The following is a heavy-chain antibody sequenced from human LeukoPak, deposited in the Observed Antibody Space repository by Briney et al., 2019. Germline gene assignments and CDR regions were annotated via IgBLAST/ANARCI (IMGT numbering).Heavy chain of an antibody. CDR3: ATDGSRITIFGVVIAPN. CDR2: FDPEDGET. J-gene: IGHJ4*02. CDR1: GYTLTELS. Sequence: ASVNVSCKVSGYTLTELSMHWVRQAPGKGLEWMGGFDPEDGETIYAQKFQGRVTMTEDTSTDTAYMELSSLRSEDTAVYYCATDGSRITIFGVVIAPNWGQGTLVTVSS. D-gene: IGHD3-3*01. V-gene: IGHV1-24*01.